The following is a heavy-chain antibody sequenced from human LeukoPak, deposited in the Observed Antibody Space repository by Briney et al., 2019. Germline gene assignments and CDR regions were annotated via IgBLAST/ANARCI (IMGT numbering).Heavy chain of an antibody. CDR2: IYSVGST. D-gene: IGHD3-10*01. CDR3: ARGGYYGYVDY. V-gene: IGHV3-53*01. J-gene: IGHJ4*02. CDR1: GFTVGSNY. Sequence: GGSLRLPCAASGFTVGSNYMSWVRQAPGKGLEWVSVIYSVGSTYYAASVQGRFTISRDNSKNTLYLQMNSLRAEDTAVYYCARGGYYGYVDYWGQGTLVTVSS.